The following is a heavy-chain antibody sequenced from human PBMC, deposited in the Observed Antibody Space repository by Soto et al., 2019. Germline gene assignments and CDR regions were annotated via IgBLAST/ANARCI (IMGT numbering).Heavy chain of an antibody. J-gene: IGHJ4*02. V-gene: IGHV1-69*01. Sequence: QVQLVQSGAEVKKPGSSVKVSCKAAGGTFWRDAFSWVRQAPGQGLEWMGGILPMFSTGNYAQRFQDRVTITADESTSTVYMELSSLRTEDTAMYYCARDYTTWGQGTLVTVSS. CDR1: GGTFWRDA. CDR2: ILPMFSTG. D-gene: IGHD1-1*01. CDR3: ARDYTT.